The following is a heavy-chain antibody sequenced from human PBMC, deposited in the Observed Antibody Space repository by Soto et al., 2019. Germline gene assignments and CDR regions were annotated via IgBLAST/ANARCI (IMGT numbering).Heavy chain of an antibody. D-gene: IGHD3-3*02. CDR3: AVDPKLGPYYYYYMDV. J-gene: IGHJ6*03. Sequence: QVQLVQSGAEVKKPGASVKVSCKASGYTFTSYAMHWVRQAPGQRLGWMGWINAGNGNTKYSQKFQGRVTITRDTSASTAYMELSSLRSEDTAVYYCAVDPKLGPYYYYYMDVWGKGTTVTVSS. V-gene: IGHV1-3*01. CDR2: INAGNGNT. CDR1: GYTFTSYA.